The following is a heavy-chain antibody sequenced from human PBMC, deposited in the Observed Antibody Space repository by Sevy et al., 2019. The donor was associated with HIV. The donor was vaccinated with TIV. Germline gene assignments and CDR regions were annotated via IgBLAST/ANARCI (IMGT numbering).Heavy chain of an antibody. CDR3: ARGGYYYDNAAYYALDS. Sequence: GGSLRLSCAATGFTFSNYAMHWVRQAPGKGMEWVAIIWSDGAYQYHGDSVKGRFTISRDNSKNTRYLQRNKVGVEDTAVYYCARGGYYYDNAAYYALDSWGQGTLVTVSS. V-gene: IGHV3-33*01. CDR2: IWSDGAYQ. D-gene: IGHD3-22*01. CDR1: GFTFSNYA. J-gene: IGHJ4*02.